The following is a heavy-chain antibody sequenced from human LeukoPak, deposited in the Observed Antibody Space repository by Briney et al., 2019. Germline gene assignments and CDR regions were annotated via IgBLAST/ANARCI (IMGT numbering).Heavy chain of an antibody. CDR1: GYTFTGYY. CDR2: INPNSGGT. V-gene: IGHV1-2*04. D-gene: IGHD6-13*01. CDR3: ARGSSSWYGPQRGSYFDY. Sequence: ASVKVSCKASGYTFTGYYMHWVRQAPGQGLEWMGWINPNSGGTNYAQKFQGWVTMTRDTSISTAYMELSRLRSDDTAVYYCARGSSSWYGPQRGSYFDYWGQGTLVTVSS. J-gene: IGHJ4*02.